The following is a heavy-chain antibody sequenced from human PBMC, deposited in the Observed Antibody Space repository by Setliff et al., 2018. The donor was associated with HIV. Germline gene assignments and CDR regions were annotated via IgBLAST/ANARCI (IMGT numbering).Heavy chain of an antibody. CDR3: ARLRVSSSSQTFDH. Sequence: SETLSLTCTVSGGSINSGNNYWSWIRQHPGKGLEWIGFIYYSGTTYYNPSLKSRVTISVDTSKNQFSLKLNSVTAADTAVYYCARLRVSSSSQTFDHWGQGTLVTVSS. V-gene: IGHV4-31*03. J-gene: IGHJ4*02. CDR2: IYYSGTT. CDR1: GGSINSGNNY. D-gene: IGHD6-6*01.